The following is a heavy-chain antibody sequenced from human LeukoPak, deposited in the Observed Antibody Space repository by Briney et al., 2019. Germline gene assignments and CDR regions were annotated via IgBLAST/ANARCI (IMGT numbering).Heavy chain of an antibody. CDR2: IYHSGST. CDR1: GGSISSGGYS. Sequence: SETLSLTCAVSGGSISSGGYSWSWIRQPPGTGLEWIGYIYHSGSTYYNPSLKSRVTISVDRSKNQFSLKLSSVTAADTAVYYCARGGLLFDYWGQGTLVTVSS. D-gene: IGHD1-26*01. CDR3: ARGGLLFDY. J-gene: IGHJ4*02. V-gene: IGHV4-30-2*01.